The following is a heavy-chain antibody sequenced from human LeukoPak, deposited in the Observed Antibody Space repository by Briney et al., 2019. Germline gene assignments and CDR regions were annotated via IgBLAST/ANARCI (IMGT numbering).Heavy chain of an antibody. V-gene: IGHV4-30-2*01. J-gene: IGHJ2*01. CDR3: ARDGDLVGATTDWYFDL. CDR2: IYHSGST. D-gene: IGHD1-26*01. CDR1: GGSISSGGYY. Sequence: SETLSLTCTVSGGSISSGGYYWSWIRQPPGKGLEWIGYIYHSGSTYYNPSLKSRVTISVDRSKNQFSLKLSSVTAADTAVYYCARDGDLVGATTDWYFDLWGRGTLVTVSS.